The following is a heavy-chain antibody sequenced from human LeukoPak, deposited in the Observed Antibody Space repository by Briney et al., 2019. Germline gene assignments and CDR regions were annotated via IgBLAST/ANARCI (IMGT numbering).Heavy chain of an antibody. CDR3: TRRIDYGITYAFDI. J-gene: IGHJ3*02. CDR1: GXTXSXSX. Sequence: GXXLXXSCXASGXTXSXSXXHXVRQASGKXLEWXGRIRSKANSYATAYAASVKGRFTISRDDSKNTAYLQMNSLKTEDTAVYYCTRRIDYGITYAFDIWGQGTMVTVSS. V-gene: IGHV3-73*01. CDR2: IRSKANSYAT. D-gene: IGHD4-17*01.